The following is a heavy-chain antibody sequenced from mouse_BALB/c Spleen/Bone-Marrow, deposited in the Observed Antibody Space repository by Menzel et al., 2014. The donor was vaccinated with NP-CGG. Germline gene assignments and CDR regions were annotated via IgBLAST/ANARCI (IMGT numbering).Heavy chain of an antibody. CDR1: GFDFXRYW. CDR2: INPESNTI. V-gene: IGHV4-1*02. CDR3: ARLGYYGWFAY. Sequence: EVKLMESGGGLVQPGGSLKLSCAASGFDFXRYWMSWVRQAPGKGLQWIGEINPESNTINYTPSLKDKFIISRDNAKNTLYLQMSKVRSEDTALYCCARLGYYGWFAYRGQGTLVTVSA. D-gene: IGHD2-3*01. J-gene: IGHJ3*01.